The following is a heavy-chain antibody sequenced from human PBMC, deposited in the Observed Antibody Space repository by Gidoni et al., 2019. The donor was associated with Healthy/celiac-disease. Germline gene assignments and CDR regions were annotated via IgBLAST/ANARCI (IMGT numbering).Heavy chain of an antibody. CDR3: ARGPSIVVVTEGWFDP. CDR1: VFTYRSYA. V-gene: IGHV3-30-3*01. D-gene: IGHD2-21*02. CDR2: ISYDGSNK. Sequence: QVQLVESGGGVVQPGRSLRSSCAASVFTYRSYAMHWVRQAPGKGLEWVAVISYDGSNKYYADSVKGRFTIARDNSKNTLYLQMNSLRAEDTAVYYCARGPSIVVVTEGWFDPWGQGTLVTVSS. J-gene: IGHJ5*02.